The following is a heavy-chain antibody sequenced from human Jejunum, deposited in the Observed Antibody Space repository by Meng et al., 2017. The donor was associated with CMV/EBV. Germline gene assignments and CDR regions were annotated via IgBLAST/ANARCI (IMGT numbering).Heavy chain of an antibody. CDR2: DGTNK. Sequence: ATSEFLFNNYGMNWVRQAPGKGMEWVAYDGTNKYNAGSVKGRFTISRDNSKNTLYLQMSSLRAEDTAVYYCAREKYDTSGYSLYVDHWGQGTLVTVSS. V-gene: IGHV3-30*19. J-gene: IGHJ4*02. CDR3: AREKYDTSGYSLYVDH. D-gene: IGHD3-22*01. CDR1: EFLFNNYG.